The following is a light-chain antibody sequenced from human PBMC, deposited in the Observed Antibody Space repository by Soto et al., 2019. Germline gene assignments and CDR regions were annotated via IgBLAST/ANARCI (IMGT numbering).Light chain of an antibody. CDR1: GRDVGGYDF. CDR3: SSYTSATILGV. V-gene: IGLV2-14*01. CDR2: EVN. J-gene: IGLJ1*01. Sequence: QSALTQPASVSGSPGHSITISCTGTGRDVGGYDFVSWYQQHPGKAPKLMIYEVNNRPSGVSNRFSGSKSGNTASLTISGLQAEDEGDYYCSSYTSATILGVFGTGTKLTVL.